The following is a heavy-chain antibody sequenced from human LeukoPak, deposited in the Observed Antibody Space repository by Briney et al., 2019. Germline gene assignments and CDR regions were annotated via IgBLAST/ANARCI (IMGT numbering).Heavy chain of an antibody. D-gene: IGHD2/OR15-2a*01. J-gene: IGHJ6*03. CDR2: INPRGTAT. V-gene: IGHV1-46*01. Sequence: ASVKVSCKASGYSFTSHYMHWVRQAPGQGLEWMGLINPRGTATRYAESFQGRLTLTRDLSTSTDYMELSSLRSDDTAVYFCARDLNNFYYMDVWGKGTTVTVSS. CDR1: GYSFTSHY. CDR3: ARDLNNFYYMDV.